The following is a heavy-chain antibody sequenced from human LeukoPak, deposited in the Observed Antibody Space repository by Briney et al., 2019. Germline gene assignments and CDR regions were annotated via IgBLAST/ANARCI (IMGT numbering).Heavy chain of an antibody. Sequence: ASVKVSCKASGYTFTSYDINWARQATGQGLEWMGWMNPNSGNTGYAQKFQGRVTMTRNTSISTAYMELSSLRSEDTAVYYCARGLSSYDFWSGYFYYYYYGMDVWGQGTTVTVSS. D-gene: IGHD3-3*01. J-gene: IGHJ6*02. V-gene: IGHV1-8*01. CDR2: MNPNSGNT. CDR1: GYTFTSYD. CDR3: ARGLSSYDFWSGYFYYYYYGMDV.